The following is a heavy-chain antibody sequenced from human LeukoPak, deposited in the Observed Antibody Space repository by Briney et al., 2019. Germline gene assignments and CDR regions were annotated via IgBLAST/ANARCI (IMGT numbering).Heavy chain of an antibody. J-gene: IGHJ3*02. V-gene: IGHV3-21*01. CDR3: ARDLAWDDFDI. Sequence: GGSLRLSCAASGFNFTNYNMNWVRQPPGKGLEWVSSIHSSSGSIYYADSLKGRFTISRDNAKNSLYLQMNSLRAEDTAVYYCARDLAWDDFDIWGQGTMVTVSS. CDR2: IHSSSGSI. CDR1: GFNFTNYN.